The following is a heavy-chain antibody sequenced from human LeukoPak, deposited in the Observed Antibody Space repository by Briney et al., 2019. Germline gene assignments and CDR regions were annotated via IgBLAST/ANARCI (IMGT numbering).Heavy chain of an antibody. CDR3: ARDYARSSGWSRFDY. V-gene: IGHV1-3*01. CDR2: INAGNGNT. D-gene: IGHD6-19*01. Sequence: ASVKVSCKASGYTFTSYAMHWVRQAPGQRLEWMGWINAGNGNTKYSQRFQGRVTITRDTSASTAYMELSSLRSEDTAVYYCARDYARSSGWSRFDYWGQGTLVTVSS. J-gene: IGHJ4*02. CDR1: GYTFTSYA.